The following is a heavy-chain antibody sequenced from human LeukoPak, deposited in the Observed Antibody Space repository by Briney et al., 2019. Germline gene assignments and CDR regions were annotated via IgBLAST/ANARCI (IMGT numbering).Heavy chain of an antibody. CDR2: IYPGGNT. CDR1: GFTVSSNY. Sequence: GGSLRLSCAVSGFTVSSNYMSWVRQAPVKGLEWLSVIYPGGNTYYLDSVKGRFTISRDNSKNTLFLQVNSLRVEDTAVYYCARVSYYDSSGYYSFDYWGQGTLVTVSS. J-gene: IGHJ4*02. V-gene: IGHV3-53*01. CDR3: ARVSYYDSSGYYSFDY. D-gene: IGHD3-22*01.